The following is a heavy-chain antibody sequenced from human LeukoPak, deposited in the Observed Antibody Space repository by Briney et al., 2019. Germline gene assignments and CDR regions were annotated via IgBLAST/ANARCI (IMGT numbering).Heavy chain of an antibody. V-gene: IGHV4-4*02. CDR1: GGSITSGNW. CDR2: IYHSGST. CDR3: VRGVPAAGSIRFDP. Sequence: SGTLSLTCAVSGGSITSGNWWSWVRQPPGKGLEWIGEIYHSGSTNYNPSLKSRVTISVDKSKNQFSLILNSVTAADTAVYYRVRGVPAAGSIRFDPWGQGTLVTVSS. D-gene: IGHD6-13*01. J-gene: IGHJ5*02.